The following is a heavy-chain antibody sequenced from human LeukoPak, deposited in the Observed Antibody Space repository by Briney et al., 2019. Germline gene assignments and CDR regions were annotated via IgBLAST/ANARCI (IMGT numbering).Heavy chain of an antibody. Sequence: SETLSLTCTVSGGSISSYYWNWIRQPAGKGLEWIGRIYISGSTSYNPSLKSRVTMSVDTSKNQSSLKLSSVTAADTAVYYCASGLRNMEVWGKGTTVTVSS. J-gene: IGHJ6*03. V-gene: IGHV4-4*07. CDR3: ASGLRNMEV. CDR2: IYISGST. CDR1: GGSISSYY.